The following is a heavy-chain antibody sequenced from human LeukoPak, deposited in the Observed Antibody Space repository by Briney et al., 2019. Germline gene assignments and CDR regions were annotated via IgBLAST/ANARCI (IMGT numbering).Heavy chain of an antibody. Sequence: GGSLRLSCAASGFTFSSYAMSWVRQAPGKGLDWLAFIRYDGSNKYYADSVKGRFTISRDNSKNTLYLQMNSLRAEDTAVYYCANSRWLIDYYLDVWGKGTTVIVSS. J-gene: IGHJ6*03. CDR3: ANSRWLIDYYLDV. CDR1: GFTFSSYA. CDR2: IRYDGSNK. V-gene: IGHV3-30*02. D-gene: IGHD5-12*01.